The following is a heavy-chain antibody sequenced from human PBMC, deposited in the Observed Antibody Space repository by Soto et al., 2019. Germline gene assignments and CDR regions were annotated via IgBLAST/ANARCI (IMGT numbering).Heavy chain of an antibody. D-gene: IGHD6-13*01. Sequence: GGSLRLSCEASGFIFSSYCMHWVRQAPGKGLEWVAVVSHDGSNKKYVDSVEGRFTISRDNSKNTLYLQMNSLRAEDTAVYYCATARYRQTGYSSSWPLGPWGQGILVTVSS. CDR3: ATARYRQTGYSSSWPLGP. J-gene: IGHJ5*02. CDR2: VSHDGSNK. V-gene: IGHV3-30*03. CDR1: GFIFSSYC.